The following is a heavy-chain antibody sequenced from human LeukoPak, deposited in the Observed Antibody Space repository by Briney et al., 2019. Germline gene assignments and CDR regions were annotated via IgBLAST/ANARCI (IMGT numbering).Heavy chain of an antibody. CDR3: ARGRVLLWFGHYYMDV. CDR2: IIPILGIA. Sequence: GASVKVSCKASGYTFTSYAMNWVRQAPGQGLEWMGRIIPILGIANYAQKFQGRVTITADKSTSTAYMELSSLRSEDTAVYYCARGRVLLWFGHYYMDVWGKGTTVTVSS. J-gene: IGHJ6*03. CDR1: GYTFTSYA. V-gene: IGHV1-69*04. D-gene: IGHD3-10*01.